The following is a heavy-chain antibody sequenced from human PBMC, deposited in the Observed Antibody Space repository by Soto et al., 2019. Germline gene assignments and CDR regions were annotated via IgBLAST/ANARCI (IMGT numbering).Heavy chain of an antibody. CDR2: IGTSGKII. CDR1: GFTFSSYE. Sequence: SGGSLRLSCAVSGFTFSSYEMNWVRQAPGKGLEWVSYIGTSGKIIYYADSVRGRFTISRDNAKNSLYLQMNSLRAEDTAVYFCARDPAIYSGKFDYGLDVWGRGTTVTVSS. CDR3: ARDPAIYSGKFDYGLDV. J-gene: IGHJ6*02. D-gene: IGHD4-4*01. V-gene: IGHV3-48*03.